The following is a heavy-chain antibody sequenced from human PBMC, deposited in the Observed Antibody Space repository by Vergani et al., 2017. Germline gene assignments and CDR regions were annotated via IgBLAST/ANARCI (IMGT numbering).Heavy chain of an antibody. Sequence: EVQLVETGGGLIQPGGSLRLSCAASGFTFGDYYMAWIRLAPGKGLDWVASIKRDGTETFYVDSVKGRFTISRDNAKTTLYLQMNSLRAEDTATYYCARSGEYCSSTTCYFDSWGQGTLVTVSS. J-gene: IGHJ4*02. CDR2: IKRDGTET. D-gene: IGHD2-2*01. CDR3: ARSGEYCSSTTCYFDS. CDR1: GFTFGDYY. V-gene: IGHV3-7*01.